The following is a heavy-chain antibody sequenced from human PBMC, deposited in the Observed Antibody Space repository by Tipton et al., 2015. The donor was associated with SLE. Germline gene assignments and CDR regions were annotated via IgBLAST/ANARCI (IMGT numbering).Heavy chain of an antibody. CDR2: IKQDGSEK. J-gene: IGHJ4*02. V-gene: IGHV3-7*01. CDR1: GFTFSSYW. D-gene: IGHD4-23*01. Sequence: SLRLSCAASGFTFSSYWMSWVGQATGKGLEGGANIKQDGSEKYYVDSVKGRFTISRDNAKNSLYLQMNSLRAEDTAVYYCARYGGNALDYWGQGTLVTVSS. CDR3: ARYGGNALDY.